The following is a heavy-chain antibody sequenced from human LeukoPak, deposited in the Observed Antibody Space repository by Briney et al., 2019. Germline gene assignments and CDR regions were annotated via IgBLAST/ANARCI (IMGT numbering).Heavy chain of an antibody. J-gene: IGHJ4*02. Sequence: AGRSLRLSCAASGFPFSSYWMSWVRQAPGKGLEWVANIKKDGGEKYYADSVKGRFTISRDNAENSLYLQMNSLRAEDAAVYYCARDGVVVTYYFEYWGQGTMVTVS. V-gene: IGHV3-7*01. CDR1: GFPFSSYW. CDR2: IKKDGGEK. CDR3: ARDGVVVTYYFEY. D-gene: IGHD4-23*01.